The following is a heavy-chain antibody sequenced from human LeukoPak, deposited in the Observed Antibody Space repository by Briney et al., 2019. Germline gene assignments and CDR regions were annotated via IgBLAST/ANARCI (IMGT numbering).Heavy chain of an antibody. Sequence: ASVNVSCKASGYTFTSYTMHWVRQAPGQRLEWMGWINAGNGNTKYSQKFQGRVTITRDTSVSTAYMELSSLRSEDTAVYYCARATSYELNWFDPWGQGTLVTVSS. V-gene: IGHV1-3*01. CDR2: INAGNGNT. CDR3: ARATSYELNWFDP. CDR1: GYTFTSYT. D-gene: IGHD3-3*01. J-gene: IGHJ5*02.